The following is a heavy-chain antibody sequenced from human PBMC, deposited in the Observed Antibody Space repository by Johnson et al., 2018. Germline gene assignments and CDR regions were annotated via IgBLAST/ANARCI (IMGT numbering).Heavy chain of an antibody. Sequence: QVQLQESGPGLVKPSETLSLTCTVSGGSISSYYWSWIRQPPGKGLEWIGYIYYSGSTNYNPSLKSRVTISVDTSKNPFSLKLSLLTAAATALYYWSRDFFVRGTRVPAAMDYYYGMDVWGQGTTVAVSS. CDR2: IYYSGST. D-gene: IGHD2-2*01. J-gene: IGHJ6*02. CDR1: GGSISSYY. CDR3: SRDFFVRGTRVPAAMDYYYGMDV. V-gene: IGHV4-59*12.